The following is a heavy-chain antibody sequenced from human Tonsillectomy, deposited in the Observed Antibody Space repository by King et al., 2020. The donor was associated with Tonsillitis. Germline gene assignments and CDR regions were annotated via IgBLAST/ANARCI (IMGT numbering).Heavy chain of an antibody. CDR2: VYYAGTT. J-gene: IGHJ4*02. CDR1: GGSISRSDFY. D-gene: IGHD3-16*01. V-gene: IGHV4-39*01. Sequence: QLQESGPGLVKPSQTLSLTCTVSGGSISRSDFYWGWIRQPPGEGLEWVGNVYYAGTTYYNPSLKTRVTISVDTSKNQFSLRLSSVTAADTAVYYCAGLSPSSWSHTPPIGRLFDHWGQGTLLSVSS. CDR3: AGLSPSSWSHTPPIGRLFDH.